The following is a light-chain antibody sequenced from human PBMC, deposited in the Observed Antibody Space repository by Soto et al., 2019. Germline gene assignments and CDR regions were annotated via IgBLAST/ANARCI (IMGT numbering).Light chain of an antibody. CDR3: QQYNNWPPWT. J-gene: IGKJ1*01. CDR2: GAS. Sequence: EIVLTQSPGTLSLSPVERANLYFISIQSVSSSYLAWYQQKPGQAPRLLIYGASSRATGIPARFSGSGSGTEFTLTIRSLQSEDFAVYYCQQYNNWPPWTCGQGTKVDIK. CDR1: QSVSSSY. V-gene: IGKV3D-15*01.